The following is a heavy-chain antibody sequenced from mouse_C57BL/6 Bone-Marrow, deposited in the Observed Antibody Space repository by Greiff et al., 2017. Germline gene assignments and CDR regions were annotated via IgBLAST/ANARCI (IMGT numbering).Heavy chain of an antibody. D-gene: IGHD1-1*01. J-gene: IGHJ3*01. CDR1: GYTFTSYW. Sequence: VQLQQSGTVLARPGASVKMSCKTSGYTFTSYWLHWVKQRPGQGLEWIGAIHTGNSDTSYNQKFKGKAKLTAVTSASTASMELSSLTNEDSAFYFCTRDVYYGSSYWIAYWGQGTLVTVAA. V-gene: IGHV1-5*01. CDR2: IHTGNSDT. CDR3: TRDVYYGSSYWIAY.